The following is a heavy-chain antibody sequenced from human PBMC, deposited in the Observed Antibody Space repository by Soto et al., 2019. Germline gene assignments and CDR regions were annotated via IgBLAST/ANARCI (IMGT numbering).Heavy chain of an antibody. V-gene: IGHV3-74*01. D-gene: IGHD3-9*01. Sequence: GGSLRLSCAASGFTFSSYWMHWVRQAPGKGLVWVSRINSDGSSTSYADSVKGRFTISRDNAKNTLYLQMNSLRAEDTAVYYCARAAHNYDILTGNDYWGQGTLVTVSS. CDR3: ARAAHNYDILTGNDY. J-gene: IGHJ4*02. CDR1: GFTFSSYW. CDR2: INSDGSST.